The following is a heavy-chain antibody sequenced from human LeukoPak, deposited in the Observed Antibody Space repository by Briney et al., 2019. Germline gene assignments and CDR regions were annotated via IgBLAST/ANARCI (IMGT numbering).Heavy chain of an antibody. D-gene: IGHD3-10*01. V-gene: IGHV4-39*07. CDR1: GDSISSSSYY. Sequence: SETLSLTCTVSGDSISSSSYYWGWIRQPPGKGLEWIGSIYHSGSTYYNPSLKSRVTISVDTSKNQFSLKLSSVTAADTAVYYCAKSLYGSGSYYNWFDPWGQGTLVTVSS. CDR2: IYHSGST. CDR3: AKSLYGSGSYYNWFDP. J-gene: IGHJ5*02.